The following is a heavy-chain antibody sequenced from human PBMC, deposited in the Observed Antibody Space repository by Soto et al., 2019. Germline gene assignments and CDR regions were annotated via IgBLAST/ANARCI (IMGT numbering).Heavy chain of an antibody. Sequence: QVQVVQSGAEVKKPGASVRVSCKASGYTFSTYGMHWVRQAPGQSLEWMGWLNGGTGQTRYSQRFQDRVIITRDTSASTGDMELRSLRSEDTAVYYCARGKGMEENYFYYGMDIWGQGTTVTVSS. CDR3: ARGKGMEENYFYYGMDI. D-gene: IGHD3-10*01. V-gene: IGHV1-3*01. CDR1: GYTFSTYG. CDR2: LNGGTGQT. J-gene: IGHJ6*02.